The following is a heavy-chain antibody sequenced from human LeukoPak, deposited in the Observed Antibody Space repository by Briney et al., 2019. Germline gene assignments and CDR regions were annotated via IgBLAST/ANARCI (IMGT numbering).Heavy chain of an antibody. CDR1: GFTFSSYA. CDR3: VKGATYGYQPDS. V-gene: IGHV3-23*01. J-gene: IGHJ4*02. CDR2: ISADGEYT. Sequence: GGSLRLSCAPSGFTFSSYAMIWVRQAPGKGLEWVSSISADGEYTYYADSVKGRFTISRDNFQNILYLLMNSLRAEDAAVYYCVKGATYGYQPDSWGQGTLVTVSS. D-gene: IGHD5-18*01.